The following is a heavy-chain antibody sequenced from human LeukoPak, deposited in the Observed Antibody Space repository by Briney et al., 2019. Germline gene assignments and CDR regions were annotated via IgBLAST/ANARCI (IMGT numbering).Heavy chain of an antibody. CDR2: ISIISMNI. J-gene: IGHJ3*02. CDR1: GLTFNSYS. CDR3: ARTPRRGFGVVIKAFDI. D-gene: IGHD3-3*01. Sequence: PGGSLRLSCAASGLTFNSYSLNWVRQSPGKGLDWVSSISIISMNIYYADSVKARFTISRDNAKNSLYLQMNSLRAEETAVYYCARTPRRGFGVVIKAFDIWGQGTMVTVSS. V-gene: IGHV3-21*01.